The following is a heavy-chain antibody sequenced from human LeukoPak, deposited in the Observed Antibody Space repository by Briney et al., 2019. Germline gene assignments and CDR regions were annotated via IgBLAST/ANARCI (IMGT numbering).Heavy chain of an antibody. Sequence: GGPLRLSCAASGFTFSSYAMSWVRQTPGKGLEWVSAISGSGGSTYYADSVKGRFAISRDNAKNSLYLQLNSLRAEDTAVYYCVRVGRAVAAAGFGAFEIWGQGTMVAVSS. J-gene: IGHJ3*02. V-gene: IGHV3-23*01. CDR1: GFTFSSYA. D-gene: IGHD6-13*01. CDR3: VRVGRAVAAAGFGAFEI. CDR2: ISGSGGST.